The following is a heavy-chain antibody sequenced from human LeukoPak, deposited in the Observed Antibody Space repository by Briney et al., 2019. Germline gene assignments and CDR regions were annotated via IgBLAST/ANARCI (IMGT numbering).Heavy chain of an antibody. CDR3: ARAKGDFWSGYPPNWFDP. CDR1: GGSISSYY. CDR2: IYYSGST. D-gene: IGHD3-3*01. Sequence: SETLSLTCTVSGGSISSYYWSWIRQPPGKGLEWIGYIYYSGSTNYNPSLKSRVTISVDTSKNQFSLKLSSVTAADTAVYYCARAKGDFWSGYPPNWFDPWGQGTLVTVS. V-gene: IGHV4-59*01. J-gene: IGHJ5*02.